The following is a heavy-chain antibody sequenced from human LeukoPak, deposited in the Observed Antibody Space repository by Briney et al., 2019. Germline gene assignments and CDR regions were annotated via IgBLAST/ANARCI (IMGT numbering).Heavy chain of an antibody. CDR2: LNPNSGDT. CDR1: GYTFTGYY. J-gene: IGHJ4*02. Sequence: GASVKVSCKASGYTFTGYYMHWVRQAPGQGLEWIGLLNPNSGDTDYAQKFQGRVTMTRDTSISTAYMELNRLRSDDTAVYYCARDKNPTVFDYWGQGTLVTVSS. V-gene: IGHV1-2*02. CDR3: ARDKNPTVFDY.